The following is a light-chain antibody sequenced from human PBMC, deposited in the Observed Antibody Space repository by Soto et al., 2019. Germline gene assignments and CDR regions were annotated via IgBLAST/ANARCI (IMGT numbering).Light chain of an antibody. CDR1: PAIASF. V-gene: IGKV1-9*01. J-gene: IGKJ1*01. CDR2: GAS. Sequence: IQLTHSPSSLSASVGDRVTITCLASPAIASFLSWYQQKPGTAPKLLIYGASTLQSGVPSRFSGSRSGTDYTLTIGSLQPEDFATYYCQQLNGSPWTFGQGTKVDIK. CDR3: QQLNGSPWT.